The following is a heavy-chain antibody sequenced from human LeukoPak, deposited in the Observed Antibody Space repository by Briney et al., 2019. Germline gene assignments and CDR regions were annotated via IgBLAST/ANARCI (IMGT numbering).Heavy chain of an antibody. J-gene: IGHJ6*03. CDR3: ARGVRYYDYVWGSYLDYYYYYMDV. CDR1: GGSFSGYY. CDR2: INHSGST. Sequence: SETLSLTCAVYGGSFSGYYWSWIRQPPGKGLKWIGEINHSGSTNYNPSLKSRVTISVDTSKNQFSLKLSSVTAADTAVYYCARGVRYYDYVWGSYLDYYYYYMDVWGKGTTVTVSS. D-gene: IGHD3-16*02. V-gene: IGHV4-34*01.